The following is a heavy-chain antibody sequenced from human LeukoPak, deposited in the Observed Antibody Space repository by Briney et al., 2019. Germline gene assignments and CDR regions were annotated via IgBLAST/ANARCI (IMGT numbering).Heavy chain of an antibody. CDR1: GGSFSGYY. V-gene: IGHV4-34*01. CDR3: ARVNWYFDL. CDR2: INHSGST. J-gene: IGHJ2*01. Sequence: PSETLSLTCAVYGGSFSGYYWSWIRQPPGKGLEWIGEINHSGSTNYNPSLKSRVTISVDTSKNQFSLKPSSVTAADTAVYYCARVNWYFDLWGRGTLVTVSS.